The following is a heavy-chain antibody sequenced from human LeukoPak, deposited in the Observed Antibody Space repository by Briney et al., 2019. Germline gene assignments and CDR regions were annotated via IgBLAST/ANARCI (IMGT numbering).Heavy chain of an antibody. V-gene: IGHV3-23*01. Sequence: GGSLRLSCAASGFTFSSYAMSWVRQAPGKGLEWVSAISGSGGRTYYADSVKGRFTISRDNSKNTLYLQMNSLRAEDTAVYYCAKPGYSSGWTFDYWGQGTLVTVSS. D-gene: IGHD6-19*01. CDR2: ISGSGGRT. CDR1: GFTFSSYA. CDR3: AKPGYSSGWTFDY. J-gene: IGHJ4*02.